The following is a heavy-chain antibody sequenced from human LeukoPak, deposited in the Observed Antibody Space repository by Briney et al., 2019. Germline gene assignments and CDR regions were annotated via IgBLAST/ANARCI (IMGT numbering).Heavy chain of an antibody. CDR2: ISGSGGHT. J-gene: IGHJ4*02. D-gene: IGHD3-22*01. Sequence: GGSLRRSCAASGFTFSSYAMGWVRQAPGKGPEWVSSISGSGGHTYFADSVKGRFTISRDNSKNTLDLQMNSLKVEDTAVYYCAKFRYHSNDNNYLDFNYWGQGTLVTVSS. CDR1: GFTFSSYA. CDR3: AKFRYHSNDNNYLDFNY. V-gene: IGHV3-23*01.